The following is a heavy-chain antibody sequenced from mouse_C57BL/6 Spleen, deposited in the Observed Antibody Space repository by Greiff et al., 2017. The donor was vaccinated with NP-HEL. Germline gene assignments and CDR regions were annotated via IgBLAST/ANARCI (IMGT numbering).Heavy chain of an antibody. CDR1: GYTFTGYW. J-gene: IGHJ4*01. D-gene: IGHD1-1*01. CDR3: ARRGPSYGSSSFYAMDY. CDR2: ILPGSGST. V-gene: IGHV1-9*01. Sequence: VKLQESGAELMKPGASVKLSCKATGYTFTGYWIEWVKQRPGHGLEWIGEILPGSGSTNYNEKFKGKATFTADTSSNTAYMQLSSLTTEDSAIYYCARRGPSYGSSSFYAMDYWGQGTSVTVSS.